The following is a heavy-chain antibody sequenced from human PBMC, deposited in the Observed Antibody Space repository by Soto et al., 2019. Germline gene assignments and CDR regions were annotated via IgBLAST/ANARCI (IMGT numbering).Heavy chain of an antibody. D-gene: IGHD6-19*01. J-gene: IGHJ3*02. CDR2: IYHSGST. CDR3: ARKEGQWLVRRTDAFDI. CDR1: SGSISSSNW. Sequence: SETLSLTCAVSSGSISSSNWWSWVRQPPGKGLEWIGEIYHSGSTNYNPSLKSRVTISVDKSKNQFSLKLSSVTAADTAVYYCARKEGQWLVRRTDAFDIWGQGTMVTVSS. V-gene: IGHV4-4*02.